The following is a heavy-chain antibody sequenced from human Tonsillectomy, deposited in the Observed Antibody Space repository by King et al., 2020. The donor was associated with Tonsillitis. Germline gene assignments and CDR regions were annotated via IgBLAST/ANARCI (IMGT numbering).Heavy chain of an antibody. V-gene: IGHV3-23*04. CDR1: GFTFKSYA. D-gene: IGHD3-3*01. Sequence: VQLVESGGGLVQPGGSLRLSCAASGFTFKSYAMSWVRQAPGKGLEWVSAISGSAGSNTYYADSVKGRFTISRDNSEKTLYLQMNSLTADDTAVYFCAKGYDFWSGYYLFDYWGQGTLVTVSS. J-gene: IGHJ4*02. CDR2: ISGSAGSNT. CDR3: AKGYDFWSGYYLFDY.